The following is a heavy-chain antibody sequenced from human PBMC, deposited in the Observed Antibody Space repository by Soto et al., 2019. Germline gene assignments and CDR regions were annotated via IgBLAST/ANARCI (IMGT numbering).Heavy chain of an antibody. D-gene: IGHD3-22*01. Sequence: QVQLVQSGAEVKKPGASVKVSCKASGYTFTSYAMHWVRQAPGQRLEWMGWINAGNGNTKYSQKFQGRVTITRDTSASTAYMELSSLRFEDTAVYYCARVVRFYDSSGYFGYWGQGTLVTVSS. V-gene: IGHV1-3*01. CDR1: GYTFTSYA. CDR3: ARVVRFYDSSGYFGY. CDR2: INAGNGNT. J-gene: IGHJ4*02.